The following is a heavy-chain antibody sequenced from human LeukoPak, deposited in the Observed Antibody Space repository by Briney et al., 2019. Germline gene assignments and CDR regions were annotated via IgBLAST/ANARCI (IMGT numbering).Heavy chain of an antibody. CDR2: ISYDGSNK. CDR3: ARGKPDTAMVENPFDY. V-gene: IGHV3-30*04. J-gene: IGHJ4*02. Sequence: GRSLRLSCAASGFTFSSYLMHWVRQAPGKGLEWVAVISYDGSNKYYADSVKGRFTISRDNSKNTLYLQMNSLRAEDTAVYYCARGKPDTAMVENPFDYWGQGTLVTVSS. D-gene: IGHD5-18*01. CDR1: GFTFSSYL.